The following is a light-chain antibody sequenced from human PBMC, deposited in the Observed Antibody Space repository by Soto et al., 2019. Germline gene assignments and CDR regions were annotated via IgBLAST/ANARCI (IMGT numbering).Light chain of an antibody. CDR2: DAS. J-gene: IGKJ1*01. V-gene: IGKV3-11*01. CDR3: QQRSNSWT. Sequence: ILLTRSPATLSLSPGERSPLSCRASQSVSSYLAWYQQKPGQAPRLLIYDASNRATGIPARFSGSGSGTDFTLTISRLEPDDFAVYYCQQRSNSWTFGQGTKVDIK. CDR1: QSVSSY.